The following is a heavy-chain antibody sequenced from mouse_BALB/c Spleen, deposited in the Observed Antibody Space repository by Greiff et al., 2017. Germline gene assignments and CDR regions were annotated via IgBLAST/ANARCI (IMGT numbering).Heavy chain of an antibody. Sequence: QVQLKQSGAELAKPGASVKMSCKASGYTFTSYWMHWVKQRPGQGLEWIGYINPSTGYTEYNQKFKDKATLTADKSSSTAYMQLSSLTSEDSAVYYCPRWRPLLAMDYWGQGTSVTVSS. V-gene: IGHV1-7*01. CDR1: GYTFTSYW. D-gene: IGHD6-1*01. J-gene: IGHJ4*01. CDR2: INPSTGYT. CDR3: PRWRPLLAMDY.